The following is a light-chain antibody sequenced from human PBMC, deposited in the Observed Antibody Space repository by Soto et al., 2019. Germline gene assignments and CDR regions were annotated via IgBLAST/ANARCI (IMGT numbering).Light chain of an antibody. CDR2: AAS. V-gene: IGKV1-39*01. J-gene: IGKJ5*01. CDR3: QQSYSPPPIT. Sequence: DIQMTQSPSSLSASVGDRVTITCRASQSISSYLIWHQQKPGKAPKLLIYAASSLQSGVPSRFSGSGSGTDFTLTISSLQPEDSAIYYCQQSYSPPPITFGQGTRLEIK. CDR1: QSISSY.